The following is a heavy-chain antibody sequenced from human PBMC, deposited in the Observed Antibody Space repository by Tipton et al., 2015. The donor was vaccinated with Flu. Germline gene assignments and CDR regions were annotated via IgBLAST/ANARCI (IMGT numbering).Heavy chain of an antibody. V-gene: IGHV3-7*01. CDR2: IKQDGSEK. CDR3: ARFAGGP. CDR1: GFTFNNYW. Sequence: SLRLSCTASGFTFNNYWMHWVRQAPGKGLEWVANIKQDGSEKYYVDSVKGRFTISRDNARNSLYLQMNSLRAEDTAVYHCARFAGGPWGQGTLVTVSS. J-gene: IGHJ5*02. D-gene: IGHD3-16*01.